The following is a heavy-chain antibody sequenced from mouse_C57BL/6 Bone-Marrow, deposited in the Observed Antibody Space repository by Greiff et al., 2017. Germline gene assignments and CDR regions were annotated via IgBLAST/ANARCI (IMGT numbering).Heavy chain of an antibody. D-gene: IGHD2-3*01. CDR1: GFNIKDDY. J-gene: IGHJ4*01. V-gene: IGHV14-4*01. CDR3: TTYDGYYAMDY. Sequence: EVQLQQSGAELVRPGASVKLSCTASGFNIKDDYMHWVKQRPEQGLEWIGWIDPENGDTEYASKFQGKATITADPSSNTAYLQLSSLTSEDTAVYYCTTYDGYYAMDYWGQGTSVTVSS. CDR2: IDPENGDT.